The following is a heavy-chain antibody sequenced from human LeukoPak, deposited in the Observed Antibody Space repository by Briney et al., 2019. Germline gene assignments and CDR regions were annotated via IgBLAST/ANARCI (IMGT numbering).Heavy chain of an antibody. J-gene: IGHJ5*02. D-gene: IGHD1-26*01. CDR1: GFTFSSYA. CDR3: AREGPTSGSYDWFDP. CDR2: ISYDGCNK. V-gene: IGHV3-30-3*01. Sequence: GRSLRLSCAASGFTFSSYAMRWVRQAPGKGLEWVAVISYDGCNKYYADSVKGRFTISRDNSKNTLYLQMNSLRAEDTAVYYCAREGPTSGSYDWFDPWGQGTLVTVSS.